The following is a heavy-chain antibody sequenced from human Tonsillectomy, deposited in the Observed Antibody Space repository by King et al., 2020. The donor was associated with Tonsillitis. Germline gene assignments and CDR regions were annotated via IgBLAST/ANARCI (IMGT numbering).Heavy chain of an antibody. V-gene: IGHV4-30-4*07. CDR2: FYYSGST. CDR1: GGSISSGCYS. CDR3: ASALTNPRYCSSTSCYDYGMDV. J-gene: IGHJ6*02. Sequence: VQLQESGPGLVKPSQTLSLTCAVSGGSISSGCYSWSWIRQPPGKGLEGIGYFYYSGSTYYNPSLKSRLTISVDTSKNQFSLKLSSVTAADTAVYYCASALTNPRYCSSTSCYDYGMDVWGHGTTVTVSS. D-gene: IGHD2-2*01.